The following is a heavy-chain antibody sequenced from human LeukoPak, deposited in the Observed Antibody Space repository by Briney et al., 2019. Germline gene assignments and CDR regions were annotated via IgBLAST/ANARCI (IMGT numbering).Heavy chain of an antibody. CDR3: ARGGPYSSSWYGARAYFQH. CDR2: INHSGST. J-gene: IGHJ1*01. V-gene: IGHV4-34*01. Sequence: SETLSLTCAVDGGSFSGYYWSWIRQPPGKGLEWIGEINHSGSTNYNPSLKSRVTISVDTSENQFSLKLSSVTAADTAVYYCARGGPYSSSWYGARAYFQHWGQGTLVTVSS. CDR1: GGSFSGYY. D-gene: IGHD6-13*01.